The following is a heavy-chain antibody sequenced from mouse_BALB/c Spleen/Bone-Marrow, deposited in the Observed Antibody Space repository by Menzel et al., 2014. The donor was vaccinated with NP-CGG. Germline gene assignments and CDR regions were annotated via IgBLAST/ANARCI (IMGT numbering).Heavy chain of an antibody. CDR2: IYPGDGDT. D-gene: IGHD2-1*01. CDR3: ALYGNYAGN. CDR1: GYAFSSYW. J-gene: IGHJ3*01. Sequence: VQLQQSGAELVRPGSSVKISCKASGYAFSSYWMYWVKQRPGQGLEWIGQIYPGDGDTNYNGKFKGKATLTADKSSSTAYMQLSSLTSEDSAVYFCALYGNYAGNWGQGTLVTVSA. V-gene: IGHV1-80*01.